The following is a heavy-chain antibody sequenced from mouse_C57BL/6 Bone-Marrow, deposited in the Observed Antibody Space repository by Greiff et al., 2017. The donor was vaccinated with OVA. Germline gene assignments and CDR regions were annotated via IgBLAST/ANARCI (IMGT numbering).Heavy chain of an antibody. J-gene: IGHJ3*01. CDR1: GYTFTSYG. Sequence: QVQLQQSGAELARPGASVKLSCKASGYTFTSYGISWVKQRTGQGLEWIGEIYPRSGNTYYNEKFKGKATLTADKSSSTAYMELRILTSEDSAVYFCARRTSPAWFAYWGQGTLVTVSA. V-gene: IGHV1-81*01. D-gene: IGHD6-2*01. CDR2: IYPRSGNT. CDR3: ARRTSPAWFAY.